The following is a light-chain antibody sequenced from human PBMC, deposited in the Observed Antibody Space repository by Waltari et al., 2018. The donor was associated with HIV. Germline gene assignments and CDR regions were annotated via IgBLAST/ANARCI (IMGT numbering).Light chain of an antibody. CDR2: GKN. CDR1: SLRSYY. V-gene: IGLV3-19*01. Sequence: SSALTQDPAVSVALGQTVRITCQGDSLRSYYASWYQQKPGQAPGLFIYGKNNRPSGIPDRFSGSSSGNTASLTITGAQAEDEADYYCNSRDSSGNHLNWVFGGGTKLTVL. J-gene: IGLJ3*02. CDR3: NSRDSSGNHLNWV.